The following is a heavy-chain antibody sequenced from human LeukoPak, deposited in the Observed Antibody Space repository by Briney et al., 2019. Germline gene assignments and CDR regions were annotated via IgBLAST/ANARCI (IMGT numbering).Heavy chain of an antibody. V-gene: IGHV4-39*01. CDR3: ARLRQDYYYDSSGSSSYFDL. Sequence: SETLSLNCSVSDGSISGSSFYWGWIRQPPGKVLEWVGSIYYSGRTYYNPSLKSRVTISVDTSKNQFSLKLNSVTAADTAVYYCARLRQDYYYDSSGSSSYFDLWGEGTLVTVSS. CDR2: IYYSGRT. J-gene: IGHJ4*02. D-gene: IGHD3-22*01. CDR1: DGSISGSSFY.